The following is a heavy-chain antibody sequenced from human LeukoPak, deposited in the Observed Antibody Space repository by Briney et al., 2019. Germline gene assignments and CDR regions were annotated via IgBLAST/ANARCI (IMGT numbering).Heavy chain of an antibody. J-gene: IGHJ4*02. V-gene: IGHV3-48*03. CDR3: AREALTDTTLGPYDY. CDR2: ISSSGSTK. Sequence: PGGSLRLSCAASGFTFSSYEMNWVRQAPGKGLEWVSYISSSGSTKYYADSVMGRFTLSRDNAKKSLYLQMNSLRVEDTAVYYCAREALTDTTLGPYDYWGRGTLVTVSS. CDR1: GFTFSSYE. D-gene: IGHD4-17*01.